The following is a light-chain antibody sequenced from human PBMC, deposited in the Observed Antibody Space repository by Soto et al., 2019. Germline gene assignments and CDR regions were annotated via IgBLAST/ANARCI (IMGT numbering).Light chain of an antibody. Sequence: EIVMTQSPATLSVSPGERATLSCRASQSISSSLAWYQQKPGQAPRLLIHGASTRATGNPGRFSGSGSGAEFTLTISSLQSEDFAIYYCQQYNNWPRTFGQGTKVDIK. V-gene: IGKV3-15*01. CDR1: QSISSS. CDR2: GAS. J-gene: IGKJ1*01. CDR3: QQYNNWPRT.